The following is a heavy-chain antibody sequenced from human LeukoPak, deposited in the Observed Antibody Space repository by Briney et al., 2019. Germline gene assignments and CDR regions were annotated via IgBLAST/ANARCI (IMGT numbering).Heavy chain of an antibody. Sequence: PSETLSLTCAVYGGSFSGYYWSWIRQPPGKGLEWIGEINHSGSTNYNPSLKSRVTISVDMSKNQFSLKLSSVTAADTAVYYCARRDCSGGSCYDYWGQGTLVTVSS. CDR2: INHSGST. CDR3: ARRDCSGGSCYDY. CDR1: GGSFSGYY. D-gene: IGHD2-15*01. J-gene: IGHJ4*02. V-gene: IGHV4-34*01.